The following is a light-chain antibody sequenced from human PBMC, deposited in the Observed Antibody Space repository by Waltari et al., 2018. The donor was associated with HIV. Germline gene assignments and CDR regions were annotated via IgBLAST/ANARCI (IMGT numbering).Light chain of an antibody. CDR2: DVS. CDR3: SSYTSSRTVV. J-gene: IGLJ2*01. V-gene: IGLV2-14*03. Sequence: QSALTQPASVSGSPGPSITLSCPGASSAVGRYNYFSWYQHHPGKTPKLIIYDVSNRPSGVSIRFSGSKSGTTASLTISGLQAEDEADYYCSSYTSSRTVVFGGGTKLTVL. CDR1: SSAVGRYNY.